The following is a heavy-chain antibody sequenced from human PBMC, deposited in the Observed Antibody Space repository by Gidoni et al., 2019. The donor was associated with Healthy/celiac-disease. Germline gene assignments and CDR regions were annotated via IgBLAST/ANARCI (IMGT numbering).Heavy chain of an antibody. CDR3: AKGASLTYFDY. V-gene: IGHV3-9*01. J-gene: IGHJ4*02. Sequence: EVQLVESGGGLVQPGRSLRLSCAAAGFTFDDYAMHWVRQAPGKGLEWVSGISWNSGSIGYADSVKGRFTISRDNAKNSLYLQMNSLRAEDTALYYCAKGASLTYFDYWGQGTLVTVSS. CDR2: ISWNSGSI. D-gene: IGHD1-26*01. CDR1: GFTFDDYA.